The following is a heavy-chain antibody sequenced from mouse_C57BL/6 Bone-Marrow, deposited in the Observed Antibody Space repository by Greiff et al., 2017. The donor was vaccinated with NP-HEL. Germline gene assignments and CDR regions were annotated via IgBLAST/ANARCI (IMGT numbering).Heavy chain of an antibody. CDR1: GYTFTSYW. CDR3: AREGIDYPFAY. J-gene: IGHJ3*01. Sequence: VQLQQPGAELVMPGASVKLSCKASGYTFTSYWMHWVKQRPGQGLEWIGEIDPSDSYTNYNQKFKGKSTLTVDKSSSTAYMQLSSLTSEDSAVYDCAREGIDYPFAYWGQGTLVTVSA. V-gene: IGHV1-69*01. D-gene: IGHD5-5*01. CDR2: IDPSDSYT.